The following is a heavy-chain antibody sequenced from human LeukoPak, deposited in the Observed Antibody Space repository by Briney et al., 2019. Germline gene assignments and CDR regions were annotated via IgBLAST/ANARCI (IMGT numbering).Heavy chain of an antibody. CDR1: GYTFTGYY. J-gene: IGHJ4*02. Sequence: ASVKVSCKASGYTFTGYYMHWVRQAPGQGLEWMGWINPNSGGTNYAQKFQGRVTMTRDTSISTAYMELSRLRSDDTAVYYCAREPSSSWSYLDYWGQGTLVTVSS. CDR2: INPNSGGT. V-gene: IGHV1-2*02. CDR3: AREPSSSWSYLDY. D-gene: IGHD6-13*01.